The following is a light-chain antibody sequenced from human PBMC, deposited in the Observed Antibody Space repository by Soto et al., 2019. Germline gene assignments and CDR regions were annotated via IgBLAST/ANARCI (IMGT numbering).Light chain of an antibody. CDR2: AAS. CDR1: QSISVH. CDR3: RQSYITPYT. J-gene: IGKJ2*01. Sequence: DIQMTQSPSSLSASVGDTVTITCRASQSISVHLNWYQQKPGKVPKLLIYAASNLQSGVPSSFSVSGSETDFALTISSLQPEDFATYYCRQSYITPYTFGQGTKLQIK. V-gene: IGKV1-39*01.